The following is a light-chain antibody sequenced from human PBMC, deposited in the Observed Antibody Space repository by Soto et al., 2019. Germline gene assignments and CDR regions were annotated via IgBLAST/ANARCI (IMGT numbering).Light chain of an antibody. CDR1: QSVSRN. V-gene: IGKV3-15*01. CDR3: QQYNHWPLYT. CDR2: DAS. Sequence: EVVMTQSPATLSVSPGERATLSCRASQSVSRNLAWYQQRPGRAPSLLIYDASTRATNIPTRFSGSGSGTEFTLTIISRQSEDFAVYYCQQYNHWPLYTFGQGTKLEIK. J-gene: IGKJ2*01.